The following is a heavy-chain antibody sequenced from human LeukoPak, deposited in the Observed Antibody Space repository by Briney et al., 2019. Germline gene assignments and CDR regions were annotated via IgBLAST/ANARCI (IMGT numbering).Heavy chain of an antibody. CDR3: ARGTDSSGYCSVAFDI. CDR2: IYTSGST. Sequence: SQTLSLTCTVSGGSISSGSYYWSWIRQPAGKGLEWIGRIYTSGSTNYNPSLKSRVTISVDTSKNQFSLKLSSVTAADTAVYYCARGTDSSGYCSVAFDIWGQGTMVTVSS. J-gene: IGHJ3*02. D-gene: IGHD3-22*01. V-gene: IGHV4-61*02. CDR1: GGSISSGSYY.